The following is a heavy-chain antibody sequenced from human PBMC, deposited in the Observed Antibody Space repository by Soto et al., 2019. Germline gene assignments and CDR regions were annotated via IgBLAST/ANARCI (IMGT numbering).Heavy chain of an antibody. CDR3: AHYYESSGYLYLDY. J-gene: IGHJ4*02. D-gene: IGHD3-22*01. CDR1: GGSISSSNW. CDR2: IYHTGST. V-gene: IGHV4-4*02. Sequence: SETLSLTCAISGGSISSSNWWSWVRQPPGKGLEWIGEIYHTGSTNYNPSLESRVTISVDKSKNQFSLNLSSVTAADTAVYYCAHYYESSGYLYLDYWGQGTLVTVSS.